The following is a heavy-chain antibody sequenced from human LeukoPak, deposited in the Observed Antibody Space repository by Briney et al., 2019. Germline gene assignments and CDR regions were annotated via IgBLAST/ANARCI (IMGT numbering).Heavy chain of an antibody. CDR1: GGSISSYY. CDR3: ARGWKEQRYFDWLLSPSWFDP. J-gene: IGHJ5*02. Sequence: SETLSLTCTVSGGSISSYYWSWIRQPPGKGLEWIGYIYYSGSTNYNPSLKSRVTISVDTSKNQFSLKLRSVTAADTAVYYCARGWKEQRYFDWLLSPSWFDPWGQGTLVTVSS. CDR2: IYYSGST. D-gene: IGHD3-9*01. V-gene: IGHV4-59*01.